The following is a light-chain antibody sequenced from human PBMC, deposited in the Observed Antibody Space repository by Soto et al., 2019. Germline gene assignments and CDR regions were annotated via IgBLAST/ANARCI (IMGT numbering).Light chain of an antibody. Sequence: DIQMTQSPSSLSASVGDRVTITCRASQGIGSALGWYQQKPRKAPKRLIYAASSLQSGVPSRFSGSGSRTKFTRTISSLQPEDFATYFSLQHNCYPPTFCGGTKVEIK. CDR2: AAS. CDR3: LQHNCYPPT. V-gene: IGKV1-17*01. J-gene: IGKJ4*01. CDR1: QGIGSA.